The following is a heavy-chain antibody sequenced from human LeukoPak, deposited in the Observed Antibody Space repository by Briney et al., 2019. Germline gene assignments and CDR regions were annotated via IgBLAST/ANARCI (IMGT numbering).Heavy chain of an antibody. Sequence: GGSLRLSCAASGFSYSIHWMHSARQAPGKGLEWVSRMNSDGSSSRYADSVKGRFTISRDNAKNTLYLQMNSLRAEDTAVYFCARGGDGSNISCYFALWGRGTLVTVSS. CDR1: GFSYSIHW. V-gene: IGHV3-74*01. CDR2: MNSDGSSS. J-gene: IGHJ2*01. D-gene: IGHD5-24*01. CDR3: ARGGDGSNISCYFAL.